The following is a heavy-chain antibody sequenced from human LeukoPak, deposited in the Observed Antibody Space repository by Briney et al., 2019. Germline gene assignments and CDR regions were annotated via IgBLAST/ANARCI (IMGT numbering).Heavy chain of an antibody. Sequence: PGGSLRLSCAASGFTFNDYYMSWIRQAPGKGLEWVSYISSSGSTIYYADSVKGRFTISRDNAKNSLYLQMNSLRAEDTAVYYCASPTGTEYHDAFDIWGHGTMVTVSS. J-gene: IGHJ3*02. V-gene: IGHV3-11*01. D-gene: IGHD1-1*01. CDR2: ISSSGSTI. CDR1: GFTFNDYY. CDR3: ASPTGTEYHDAFDI.